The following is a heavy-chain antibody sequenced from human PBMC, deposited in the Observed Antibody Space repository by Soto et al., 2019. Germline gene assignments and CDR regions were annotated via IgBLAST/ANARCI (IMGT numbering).Heavy chain of an antibody. CDR3: AANLGELSLSDFDY. CDR2: ISAYNGNT. Sequence: QVPLVQSGAEVKKPGASVKVSCKASGYTFTSYGISWVRQAPGQGLEWMGWISAYNGNTNYAQKLQGRVTMTTDTTTSTADMELRSLRSDDTAVYYCAANLGELSLSDFDYWGQGTLVTVSS. D-gene: IGHD3-16*02. V-gene: IGHV1-18*01. J-gene: IGHJ4*02. CDR1: GYTFTSYG.